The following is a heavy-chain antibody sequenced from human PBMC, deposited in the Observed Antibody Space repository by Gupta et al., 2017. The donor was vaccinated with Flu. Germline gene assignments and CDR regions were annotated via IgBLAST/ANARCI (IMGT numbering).Heavy chain of an antibody. CDR2: IYSGGST. D-gene: IGHD3-22*01. Sequence: EVQLVESGGGLVQPGGSLRLSCAVSGFTVSNTHMSWVRQAPGKGLEWVSIIYSGGSTNYADSVKGRFTISRDNSKNTLYLQMNSLRAEDTAAYYCARPYYYDTSGYYGPYYFDYWGQGTLVTVSS. J-gene: IGHJ4*02. CDR3: ARPYYYDTSGYYGPYYFDY. CDR1: GFTVSNTH. V-gene: IGHV3-66*02.